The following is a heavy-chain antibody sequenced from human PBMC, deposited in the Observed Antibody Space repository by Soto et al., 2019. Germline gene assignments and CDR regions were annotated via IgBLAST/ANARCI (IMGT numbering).Heavy chain of an antibody. D-gene: IGHD4-17*01. V-gene: IGHV4-30-4*01. Sequence: QVQLQESGPGLVTPSQTLSLTCIVSGDSISSRSYDWTWVRQPPGKGLEWIGRVLNSGRTNYNPSLESRLTMSIDTSKNPFSLNLRSVTVADTAMYYCARGPTLTTDYWGQGTLVTVSS. CDR2: VLNSGRT. CDR1: GDSISSRSYD. CDR3: ARGPTLTTDY. J-gene: IGHJ4*02.